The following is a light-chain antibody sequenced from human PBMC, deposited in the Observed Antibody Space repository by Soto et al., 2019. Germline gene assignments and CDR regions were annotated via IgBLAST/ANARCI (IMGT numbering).Light chain of an antibody. V-gene: IGKV1-5*03. CDR2: KAS. Sequence: DIQMTQSPSTLSASVGDRDTITCRASQSISNWLAWYQQKPGKAPKLLIYKASTLESGVPSRFSGSGSGTEFTLTISSLQPDDFATYYCQQYNSYRTFGQGTKVEIK. CDR1: QSISNW. J-gene: IGKJ1*01. CDR3: QQYNSYRT.